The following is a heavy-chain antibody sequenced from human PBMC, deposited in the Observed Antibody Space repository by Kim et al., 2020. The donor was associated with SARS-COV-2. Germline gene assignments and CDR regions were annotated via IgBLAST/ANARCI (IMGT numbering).Heavy chain of an antibody. V-gene: IGHV4-59*01. J-gene: IGHJ3*02. CDR1: GGSISSYY. CDR3: ARNLKPTYYYDSSGYYDAFDI. Sequence: SETLSLTCTVSGGSISSYYWSWIRQPPGKGLEWIGYIYYSGSTNYNPSLKSRVTISVDTSKNQFSLKLSSVTAADTAVYYCARNLKPTYYYDSSGYYDAFDIWGQGTMVTVSS. D-gene: IGHD3-22*01. CDR2: IYYSGST.